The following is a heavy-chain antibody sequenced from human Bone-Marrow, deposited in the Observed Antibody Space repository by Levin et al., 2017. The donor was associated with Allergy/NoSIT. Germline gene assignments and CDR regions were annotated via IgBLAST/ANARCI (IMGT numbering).Heavy chain of an antibody. CDR2: IYSGGST. Sequence: GGSLRLSCAASFFPVVPPSLLFFLPSPLKGLEWVSVIYSGGSTHYADSVKGRFTISRDSSKNTLYLQMNSLGAEDTAMYYCARRSYSRSASLGYWGQGTLVTVSS. V-gene: IGHV3-53*01. J-gene: IGHJ4*02. CDR3: ARRSYSRSASLGY. D-gene: IGHD2-21*01. CDR1: FFPVVPPS.